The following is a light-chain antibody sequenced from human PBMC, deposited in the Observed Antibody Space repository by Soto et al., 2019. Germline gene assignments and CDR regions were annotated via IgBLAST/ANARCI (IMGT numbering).Light chain of an antibody. J-gene: IGKJ1*01. Sequence: DIQMTQSPSSLSASVGDSVTVTCRASQPIGTSLHWYQQRAGKAPKVLISSASRLQSGVSSRFSGSGSGTHFTLTISSLRPEDSATSYCLPGYNTFWTFGQGTKVEIK. V-gene: IGKV1-39*01. CDR2: SAS. CDR1: QPIGTS. CDR3: LPGYNTFWT.